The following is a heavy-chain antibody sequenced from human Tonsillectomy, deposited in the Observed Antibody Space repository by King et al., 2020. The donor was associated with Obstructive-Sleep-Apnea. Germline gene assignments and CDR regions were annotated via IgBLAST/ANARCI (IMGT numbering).Heavy chain of an antibody. V-gene: IGHV4-28*01. D-gene: IGHD1-1*01. CDR3: ARTHNWNDGGAFDI. Sequence: VPLQESGPGLVKPSDTLSLTCAVSGYSISSSNWWGWIRQPPGKGLEWIGYFYYSGSTSYYPSLKSRLTMSVDTSKNQFSLRLSSVTAVDTAMYYCARTHNWNDGGAFDIWGQGTMVTVSS. CDR2: FYYSGST. CDR1: GYSISSSNW. J-gene: IGHJ3*02.